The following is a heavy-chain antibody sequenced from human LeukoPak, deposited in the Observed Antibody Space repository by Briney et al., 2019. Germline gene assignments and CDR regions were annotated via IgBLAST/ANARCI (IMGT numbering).Heavy chain of an antibody. D-gene: IGHD5-18*01. CDR3: ARDTAMVGNFDY. V-gene: IGHV3-21*01. CDR2: ISSSSSYI. CDR1: GFIFSSYS. J-gene: IGHJ4*02. Sequence: PGGSLRLSCAASGFIFSSYSMNWVRQAPGKGLEWVSSISSSSSYIYYADSVKGRFTISRDNAKNSLYLQMNSLRAEDTAVYYCARDTAMVGNFDYWGQGTLVTVSS.